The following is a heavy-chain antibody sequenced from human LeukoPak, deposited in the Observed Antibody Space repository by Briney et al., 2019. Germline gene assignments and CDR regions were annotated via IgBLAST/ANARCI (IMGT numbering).Heavy chain of an antibody. CDR2: IRYDGRNK. V-gene: IGHV3-30*02. CDR1: GFTFSTYG. J-gene: IGHJ4*02. D-gene: IGHD4/OR15-4a*01. Sequence: GGSLRLSCAASGFTFSTYGMHWVRQAPGKGLEWVAFIRYDGRNKYYADSVKGRFTISRDNAKNSLDLQMNSLRAEDTAVYYCARDTLGEGEDANYAVYYFDYWGQGTPVTVSS. CDR3: ARDTLGEGEDANYAVYYFDY.